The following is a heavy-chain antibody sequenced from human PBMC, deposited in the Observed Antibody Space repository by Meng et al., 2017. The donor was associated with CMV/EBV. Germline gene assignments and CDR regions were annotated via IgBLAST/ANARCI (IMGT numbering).Heavy chain of an antibody. CDR3: ARVCGGSCFDY. Sequence: QVPLGHAGGVVKKPGSSGKVSCKASGGTFSSYAISWVRQAPGQGLEWMGGIIPIFGTANYAQKFQGRVTITADESTSTAYMELSSLRSEDTAVYYCARVCGGSCFDYWGQGTLVTVSS. D-gene: IGHD2-15*01. CDR1: GGTFSSYA. V-gene: IGHV1-69*12. CDR2: IIPIFGTA. J-gene: IGHJ4*02.